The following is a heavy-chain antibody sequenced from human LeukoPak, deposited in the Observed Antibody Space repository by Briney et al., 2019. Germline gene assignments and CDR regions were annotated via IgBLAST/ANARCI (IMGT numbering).Heavy chain of an antibody. Sequence: GGSLRLSCAASGFTFSSYGMHWVRQAPGKGLEWVAFIRYDGSNKYYADSVKGRFTISRDNSKNTLYLQMNSLRAEDTAVYYCARAPAIDYYDSSGYLGFDYWGQGTLVTVSS. CDR1: GFTFSSYG. J-gene: IGHJ4*02. D-gene: IGHD3-22*01. V-gene: IGHV3-30*02. CDR3: ARAPAIDYYDSSGYLGFDY. CDR2: IRYDGSNK.